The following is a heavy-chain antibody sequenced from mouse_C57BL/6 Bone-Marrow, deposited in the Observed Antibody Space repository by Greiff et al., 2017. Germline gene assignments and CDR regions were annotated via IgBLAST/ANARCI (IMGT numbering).Heavy chain of an antibody. V-gene: IGHV1-20*01. CDR1: GYSFTGYI. D-gene: IGHD1-1*01. J-gene: IGHJ1*03. CDR2: INPYNGDT. Sequence: EVQLQQSGPELVKPGASVKISCKASGYSFTGYIIHWVMQSPGKSLEWIGRINPYNGDTIYNQKFKGKATLTVDKSSRTAHMELRSLTSEDSAVYYGARRIYYGSGYGCLVVGGTGTSVTVSS. CDR3: ARRIYYGSGYGCLVV.